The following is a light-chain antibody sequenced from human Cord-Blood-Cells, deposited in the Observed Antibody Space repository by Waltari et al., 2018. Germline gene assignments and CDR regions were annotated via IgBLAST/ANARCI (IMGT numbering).Light chain of an antibody. V-gene: IGKV3-20*01. Sequence: EIVLTPSPGTLSLSPGERATLSCRASQSVSSSYLAWYQQKPGQAPRLLIYGASSSATGIPDRFSGSGSGTDFTLTISRLEPEDFAVYYCQQYGSSPPITFGQGTRLEIK. J-gene: IGKJ5*01. CDR3: QQYGSSPPIT. CDR1: QSVSSSY. CDR2: GAS.